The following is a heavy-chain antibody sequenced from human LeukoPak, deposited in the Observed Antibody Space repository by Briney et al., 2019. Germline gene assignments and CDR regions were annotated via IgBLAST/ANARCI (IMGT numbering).Heavy chain of an antibody. D-gene: IGHD5-24*01. Sequence: GGSLRLSCAASGFTFSNYAMSWVRQAPGKGLEWVSAVTGSGDSTYYADSVEGRFTIYRDSSKNTLYLQMNSLRAEDTATYYCVRDWTVRYWGYNLGDDWGQGTLVTVSS. CDR3: VRDWTVRYWGYNLGDD. J-gene: IGHJ4*02. V-gene: IGHV3-23*01. CDR1: GFTFSNYA. CDR2: VTGSGDST.